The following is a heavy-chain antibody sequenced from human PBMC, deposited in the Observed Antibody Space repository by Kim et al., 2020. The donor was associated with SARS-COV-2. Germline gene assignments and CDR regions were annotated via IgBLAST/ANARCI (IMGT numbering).Heavy chain of an antibody. J-gene: IGHJ3*02. D-gene: IGHD6-13*01. CDR2: ISSSSSSYI. CDR3: ARAHSSSWLGDAFDI. Sequence: GGSLRLSCAASGFTFSSYSMNWVRQAPGKGLEWVSSISSSSSSYIYYADSVKGRFTISRDNAKNSLYLQMNSLRAEDTAVYYCARAHSSSWLGDAFDIWGQGTMVTVSS. CDR1: GFTFSSYS. V-gene: IGHV3-21*01.